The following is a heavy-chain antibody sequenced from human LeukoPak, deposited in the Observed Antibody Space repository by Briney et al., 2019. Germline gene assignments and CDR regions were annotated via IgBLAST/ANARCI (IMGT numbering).Heavy chain of an antibody. J-gene: IGHJ4*02. D-gene: IGHD5-12*01. CDR3: ARGLYSGYYMSGY. CDR1: GYSFSSLW. Sequence: PGESLKISCKGSGYSFSSLWINWVRQMPGKGLEWMGRIDPFDSNTNSSPSCEGHVPISAYKSMSTAYLQWTSLKASDTAIYYCARGLYSGYYMSGYWGQGTRVTVSS. CDR2: IDPFDSNT. V-gene: IGHV5-10-1*01.